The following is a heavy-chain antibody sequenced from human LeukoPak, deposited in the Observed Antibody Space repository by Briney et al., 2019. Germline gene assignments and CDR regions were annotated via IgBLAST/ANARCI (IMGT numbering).Heavy chain of an antibody. Sequence: GGSLRLSCAASGFTFNNYGMPWVRQAPGKGLEWVAVIWYEGGSNKYYADSVKGRFTISRDNSKNTLYLQMNSLRAEDTAVYYCAKGEQQLGEYYYYGMDVWGQGTTVTVSS. D-gene: IGHD6-13*01. J-gene: IGHJ6*02. CDR3: AKGEQQLGEYYYYGMDV. V-gene: IGHV3-30*02. CDR2: IWYEGGSNK. CDR1: GFTFNNYG.